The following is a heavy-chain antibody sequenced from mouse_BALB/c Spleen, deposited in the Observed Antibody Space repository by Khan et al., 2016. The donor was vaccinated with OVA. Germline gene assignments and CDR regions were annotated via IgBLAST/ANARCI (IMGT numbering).Heavy chain of an antibody. Sequence: EVELVESGGGLVQPGGSRKLSCAASGFTFSSFGMHWVRQAPKKGLEWVAYMSSGSSTIYYVDTVKGRFTISRDNPKNTLFLQMTSLRSEDTAMYYCARSGGNFHWYFDVWGAWTSVTVSS. D-gene: IGHD2-1*01. V-gene: IGHV5-17*02. J-gene: IGHJ1*01. CDR3: ARSGGNFHWYFDV. CDR2: MSSGSSTI. CDR1: GFTFSSFG.